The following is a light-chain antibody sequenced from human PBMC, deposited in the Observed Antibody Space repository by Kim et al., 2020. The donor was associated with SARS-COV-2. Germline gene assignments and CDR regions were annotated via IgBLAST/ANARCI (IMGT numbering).Light chain of an antibody. V-gene: IGLV3-19*01. Sequence: SSELTQDPAVSVALGQTVKITCQGDSLRDFYAAWYQQKPGQAPKLVFSGKNSRPSGIPDRFSGSSSGYTASLTITGARADDEADYYCMSRDSIGTHRVFGGGTQLTVL. CDR2: GKN. CDR3: MSRDSIGTHRV. CDR1: SLRDFY. J-gene: IGLJ3*02.